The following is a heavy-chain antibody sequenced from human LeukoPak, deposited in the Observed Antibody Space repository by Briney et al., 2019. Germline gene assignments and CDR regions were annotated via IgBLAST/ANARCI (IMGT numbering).Heavy chain of an antibody. Sequence: PGGSLRLSCVATGFTFSRYGMHWVRQAPGKGLEWVAFIWYDGSKTYYGDSVKGRFTISRDNSKNTVYLQMSTLRADDTAVYYCAAPAGAANWLDPWGQGTLVTVSS. CDR1: GFTFSRYG. CDR2: IWYDGSKT. D-gene: IGHD1-26*01. J-gene: IGHJ5*02. V-gene: IGHV3-30*02. CDR3: AAPAGAANWLDP.